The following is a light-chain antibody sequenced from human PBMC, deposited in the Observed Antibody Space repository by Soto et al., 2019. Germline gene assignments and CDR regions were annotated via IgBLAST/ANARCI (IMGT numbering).Light chain of an antibody. CDR1: SSDVDYNY. J-gene: IGLJ1*01. V-gene: IGLV2-8*01. CDR3: SSYAGSKNYV. CDR2: EVS. Sequence: QSVLTQPPSASGSPGQSVTISCTGSSSDVDYNYVSWYQQHPGKAPKLIIYEVSKRPPWVPDRFSGSKSGNTASLTVSGLQTEDEADYYCSSYAGSKNYVFGTGTRSPS.